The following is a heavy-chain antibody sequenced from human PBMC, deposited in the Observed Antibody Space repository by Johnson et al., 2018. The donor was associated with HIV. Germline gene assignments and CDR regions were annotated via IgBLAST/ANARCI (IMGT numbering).Heavy chain of an antibody. D-gene: IGHD6-6*01. J-gene: IGHJ3*02. Sequence: VQLVESGGGLVQPGGSLRLSCAASGFTFSHAWMTWVRQAPGKGLEWVGRIKSKTDGGTTDYAAPVKGRFTISSDDSKNTLYLQMNSLKTEDTAVYYCTTLAESSSSMYAFDIWGQGTMLTVSS. CDR3: TTLAESSSSMYAFDI. V-gene: IGHV3-15*01. CDR2: IKSKTDGGTT. CDR1: GFTFSHAW.